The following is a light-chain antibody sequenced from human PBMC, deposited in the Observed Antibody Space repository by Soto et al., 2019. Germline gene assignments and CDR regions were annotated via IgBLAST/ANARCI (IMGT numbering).Light chain of an antibody. CDR2: DVS. V-gene: IGLV2-11*01. CDR1: SSDVGGYNY. CDR3: FSFTTTSTHV. Sequence: QSALTQPRSVSRSPGQSVTISCTGTSSDVGGYNYVSWYQQHPGKAPKLMIYDVSKRPSGVPDRFSGSKSGNTAYLTISGLQVEDEAEYFCFSFTTTSTHVVGTGTKVTVL. J-gene: IGLJ1*01.